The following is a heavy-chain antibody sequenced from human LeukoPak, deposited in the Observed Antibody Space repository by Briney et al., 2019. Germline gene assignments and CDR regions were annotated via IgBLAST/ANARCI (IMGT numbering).Heavy chain of an antibody. Sequence: SETLSLTCTVSGGSISGSSYYWGWIRQPPGKGLEWIGSIYYSGSTYYNPSLKSRVTISVDTSKNQFSLKLSSVTAADTAVYYCARVGSSEAFDYWGQGTLVTVSS. D-gene: IGHD3-22*01. J-gene: IGHJ4*02. CDR3: ARVGSSEAFDY. CDR2: IYYSGST. CDR1: GGSISGSSYY. V-gene: IGHV4-39*07.